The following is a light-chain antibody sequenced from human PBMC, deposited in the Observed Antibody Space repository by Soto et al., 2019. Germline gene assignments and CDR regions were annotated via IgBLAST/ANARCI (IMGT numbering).Light chain of an antibody. Sequence: YLSPGDRATLSCRASQTISSGFLAWYQQKVGQAPRLLIYDASNRATGVPDRFSGSGSGTDFSLTISRLEPEDFAVYHCQQYSSSPRTFGQGTRLEIK. J-gene: IGKJ5*01. V-gene: IGKV3-20*01. CDR3: QQYSSSPRT. CDR2: DAS. CDR1: QTISSGF.